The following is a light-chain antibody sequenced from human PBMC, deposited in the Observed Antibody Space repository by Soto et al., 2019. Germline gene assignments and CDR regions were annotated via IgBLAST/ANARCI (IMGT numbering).Light chain of an antibody. CDR3: SSYTSSSTHV. CDR1: SSDVGGYNY. Sequence: QSVLTQPASVSGSPGQSLTISCTGTSSDVGGYNYVSWYQKHQGKAPKLIIYDFINRPSGVSNRFSGSKSGNTASLTISGLQSEDEADYYCSSYTSSSTHVFGTGTKVTVL. CDR2: DFI. V-gene: IGLV2-14*03. J-gene: IGLJ1*01.